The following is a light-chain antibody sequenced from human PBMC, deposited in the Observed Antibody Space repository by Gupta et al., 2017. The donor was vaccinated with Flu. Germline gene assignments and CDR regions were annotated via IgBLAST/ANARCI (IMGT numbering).Light chain of an antibody. CDR2: EVS. CDR3: SEYTRSSTPV. V-gene: IGLV2-14*01. Sequence: QSALTQPASVSGSPGQSITISCTGTSSDVGGYNYVSWYQQHPGKAPNLMIYEVSNRPSGVSNRFSGSKSGNTASMTISGLQAEDEAYYDSSEYTRSSTPVFGTGTKVNVL. J-gene: IGLJ1*01. CDR1: SSDVGGYNY.